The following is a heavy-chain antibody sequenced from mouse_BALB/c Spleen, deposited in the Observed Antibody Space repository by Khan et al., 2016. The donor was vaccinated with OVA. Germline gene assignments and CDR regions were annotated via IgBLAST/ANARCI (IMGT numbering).Heavy chain of an antibody. Sequence: VQLQESGAELARPGASVKLSCKASGYTFTRSWMQWVKQRPGQGLEWIAAIYPGDGDTKYTQKFKGKATLTADKSSSTAYMEISTLASEDSAVYYCASHYGSYFDDGGQGTTLTVAS. CDR2: IYPGDGDT. CDR1: GYTFTRSW. J-gene: IGHJ2*01. V-gene: IGHV1-87*01. D-gene: IGHD2-1*01. CDR3: ASHYGSYFDD.